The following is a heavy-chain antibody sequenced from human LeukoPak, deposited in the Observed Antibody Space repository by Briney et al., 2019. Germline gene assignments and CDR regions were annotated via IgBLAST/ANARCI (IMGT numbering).Heavy chain of an antibody. CDR3: ARKLSNWVYFDY. V-gene: IGHV1-2*02. CDR1: GYTFTGYY. CDR2: INPNSGGT. Sequence: ASVKVSCKASGYTFTGYYMHWVRQAPGQGLEWMGWINPNSGGTNYAQKFQGRVTMTRDTSISTAYMELSRLRSDDTAVYYCARKLSNWVYFDYWGQGTLVTVSS. J-gene: IGHJ4*02. D-gene: IGHD7-27*01.